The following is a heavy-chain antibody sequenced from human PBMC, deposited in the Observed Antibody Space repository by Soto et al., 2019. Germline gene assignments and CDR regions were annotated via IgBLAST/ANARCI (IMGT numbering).Heavy chain of an antibody. CDR2: ISRSSTTM. J-gene: IGHJ4*02. CDR1: GFDFSTYS. D-gene: IGHD5-12*01. CDR3: ARDTENSGYDYMYYFDY. V-gene: IGHV3-48*01. Sequence: GGSLRLSCAASGFDFSTYSINWVRQAPGKGLEWVSYISRSSTTMYFADSVKGRFTISRDNSKNTLYLQMNSLRAEDTAVYYCARDTENSGYDYMYYFDYWGQGTLVTVSS.